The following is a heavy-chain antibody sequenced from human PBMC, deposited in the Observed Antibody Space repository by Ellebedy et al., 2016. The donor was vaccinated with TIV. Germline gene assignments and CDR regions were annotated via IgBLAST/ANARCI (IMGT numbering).Heavy chain of an antibody. CDR2: VIPIFKRT. D-gene: IGHD6-19*01. Sequence: ASVKVSXKASGDSFTDHSFSWVRQAPGQGLEWIGGVIPIFKRTNYAVHGRVTITADESTKMSYMELSSLRSDDTAVYFCAARDIAVSGKDYWGQGTQVTASS. CDR1: GDSFTDHS. J-gene: IGHJ4*02. CDR3: AARDIAVSGKDY. V-gene: IGHV1-69*13.